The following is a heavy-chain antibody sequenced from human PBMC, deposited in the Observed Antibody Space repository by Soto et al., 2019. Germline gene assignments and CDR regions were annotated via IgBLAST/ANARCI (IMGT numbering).Heavy chain of an antibody. V-gene: IGHV3-53*04. CDR2: IYSGGST. D-gene: IGHD6-6*01. CDR3: ARVIEYSSSYYFDY. Sequence: GGSLRLSCAASGFTVSSNYMSWVRQAPGKGLEWVSVIYSGGSTYYADSVKGRFTIYRNNSKNTLYLQMNSLRAEDTAVYYCARVIEYSSSYYFDYWGQGTLVTVSS. J-gene: IGHJ4*02. CDR1: GFTVSSNY.